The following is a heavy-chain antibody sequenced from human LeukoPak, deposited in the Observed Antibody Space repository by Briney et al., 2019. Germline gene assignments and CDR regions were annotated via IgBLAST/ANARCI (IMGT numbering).Heavy chain of an antibody. D-gene: IGHD6-6*01. CDR1: GGSISSYY. CDR3: AREGAARNFDY. J-gene: IGHJ4*02. CDR2: IYTSGST. V-gene: IGHV4-4*07. Sequence: SETLSLTCTVSGGSISSYYWSWIRQPAGKGLEWIGRIYTSGSTNYNPSLKSRVSISLGTSQNQFSLKVSSVTAADTAVYYCAREGAARNFDYWGQGILVTVSS.